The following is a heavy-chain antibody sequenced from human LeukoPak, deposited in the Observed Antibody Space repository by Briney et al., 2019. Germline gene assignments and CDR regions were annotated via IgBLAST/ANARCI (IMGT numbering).Heavy chain of an antibody. V-gene: IGHV3-7*01. J-gene: IGHJ4*02. Sequence: GGSLRLSCVTSGFTFSSYWMSWVRQAPGKGLEWVANINLDGSEKYYVDSEKGRFTISRDNAKNSLFLQMNSLRAEDTAVYHCVRGKLYASAFWGQGTLVTVSS. CDR3: VRGKLYASAF. CDR2: INLDGSEK. CDR1: GFTFSSYW. D-gene: IGHD2-2*01.